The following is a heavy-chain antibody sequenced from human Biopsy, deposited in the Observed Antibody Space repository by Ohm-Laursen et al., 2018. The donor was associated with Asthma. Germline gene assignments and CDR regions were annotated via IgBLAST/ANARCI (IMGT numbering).Heavy chain of an antibody. J-gene: IGHJ6*02. CDR1: GGTFSNFA. V-gene: IGHV1-69*01. CDR2: IMTVFGTT. D-gene: IGHD6-19*01. Sequence: SSVKVSCKTPGGTFSNFAISWVRQAPGQGLEWLGGIMTVFGTTNYAQKFQGRVTITADESTSTAYMEVTSLRSEDTAIYYCARCQVGYSSGWSLLLKKIYYSGMDVWGRGTAVTVSS. CDR3: ARCQVGYSSGWSLLLKKIYYSGMDV.